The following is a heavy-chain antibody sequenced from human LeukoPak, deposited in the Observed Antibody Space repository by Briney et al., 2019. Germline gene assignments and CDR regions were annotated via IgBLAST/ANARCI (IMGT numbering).Heavy chain of an antibody. CDR3: AKGAEIDH. V-gene: IGHV3-23*01. J-gene: IGHJ4*02. Sequence: GGSLRLSCAASGFNFNNFAMSWVRQGPGKGLEWLSAMTGPADTTYYAESVKGRFTISRDYSKSMVFLQMNSLRVEDTAIYYCAKGAEIDHWGQGTLVTVSS. CDR1: GFNFNNFA. CDR2: MTGPADTT.